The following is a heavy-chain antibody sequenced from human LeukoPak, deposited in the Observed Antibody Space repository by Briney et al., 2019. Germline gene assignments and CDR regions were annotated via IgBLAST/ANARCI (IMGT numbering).Heavy chain of an antibody. CDR1: GFTFSDHY. CDR2: IRSSSTTI. CDR3: ARAKRNGFDI. Sequence: GGSLRLSCAASGFTFSDHYMDWVRQAPGKGLEWVSYIRSSSTTIYYADSVKGRFTISRDNAKNSLYLQMTSLRAEDTAVYYCARAKRNGFDIWGQGTMVTVSS. J-gene: IGHJ3*02. V-gene: IGHV3-48*01.